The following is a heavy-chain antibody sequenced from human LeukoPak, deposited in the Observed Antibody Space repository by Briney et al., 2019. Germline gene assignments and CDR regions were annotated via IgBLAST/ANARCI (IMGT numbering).Heavy chain of an antibody. CDR3: ARLGKIGYSENYYYMDV. CDR1: GYTFTSYG. J-gene: IGHJ6*03. Sequence: ASVKVSCKASGYTFTSYGISWVRQAPGQGLEWMGWMNPNSGNTGYAQKFQGRVTITRNTSISTAYMELSSLRSEDTAVYYCARLGKIGYSENYYYMDVWGKGTTVTVSS. V-gene: IGHV1-8*03. D-gene: IGHD2-15*01. CDR2: MNPNSGNT.